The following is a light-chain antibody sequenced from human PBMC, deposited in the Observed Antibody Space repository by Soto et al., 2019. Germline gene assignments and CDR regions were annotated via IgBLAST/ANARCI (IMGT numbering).Light chain of an antibody. Sequence: DIQMTQSPSSLSASVGDRVTITCRASQGISNYLAWYQQKPGKVPKLLIYAASTLQSGVPSRFSGSGSGTDFTLPISSLQPEDVATYYCQKYNSAPRAVGQGTKVEIK. J-gene: IGKJ1*01. V-gene: IGKV1-27*01. CDR2: AAS. CDR1: QGISNY. CDR3: QKYNSAPRA.